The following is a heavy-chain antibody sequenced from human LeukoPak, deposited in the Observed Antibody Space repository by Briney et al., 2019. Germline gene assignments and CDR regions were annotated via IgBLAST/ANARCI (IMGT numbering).Heavy chain of an antibody. CDR1: GFTFDEYA. J-gene: IGHJ3*02. D-gene: IGHD3-10*01. Sequence: GGSLRLSCAVSGFTFDEYAMHWVRQAPGKGLEWVSGISWNSGSIGYADSVKGRFTISRDNSKNTLYLQMNSLRAEDTAVYYCLYGSGSYPHVFDIWGQGTMVSVSS. CDR2: ISWNSGSI. CDR3: LYGSGSYPHVFDI. V-gene: IGHV3-9*01.